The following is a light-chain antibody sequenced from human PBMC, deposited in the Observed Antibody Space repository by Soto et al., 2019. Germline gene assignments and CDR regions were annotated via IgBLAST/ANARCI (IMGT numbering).Light chain of an antibody. CDR1: QSVSGTY. CDR2: DAS. J-gene: IGKJ4*01. CDR3: QEYGTSPVT. V-gene: IGKV3D-20*01. Sequence: EIVLTQSPATLSLSPGETTTLSCGASQSVSGTYFAWYQQKPGLAPRLLIYDASSRATGIPDRLSRSVSGTNFTLTIIRLEPDDFALYSCQEYGTSPVTFGGGTKVEI.